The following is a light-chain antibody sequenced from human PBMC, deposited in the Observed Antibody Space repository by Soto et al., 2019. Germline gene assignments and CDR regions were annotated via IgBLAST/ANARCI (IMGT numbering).Light chain of an antibody. V-gene: IGLV7-46*01. CDR2: DTD. J-gene: IGLJ3*02. CDR1: TGTVTSGHY. Sequence: QAVVTQEPSLTVSPGGTVTLTCGSSTGTVTSGHYPYWFQQKPGQAPRTLIYDTDNKHSWTPARFSGSLLGGKAALTLSGVQPEDEAEYYCLLYYGGAQLGVFGGGTKVTVL. CDR3: LLYYGGAQLGV.